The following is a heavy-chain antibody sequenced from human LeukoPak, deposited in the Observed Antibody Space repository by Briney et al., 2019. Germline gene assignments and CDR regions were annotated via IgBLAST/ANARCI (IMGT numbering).Heavy chain of an antibody. CDR2: IYYSGST. J-gene: IGHJ3*02. Sequence: PSETLSLTCTVSGGSISSYYWSWIRQPPGKGLEWIGYIYYSGSTNYNPSLKSRVTISVDTSKNQFSLKLSSVTAADTAVYYCARVRGQYDAFDIWGQGTMVTVSS. CDR3: ARVRGQYDAFDI. D-gene: IGHD4-11*01. CDR1: GGSISSYY. V-gene: IGHV4-59*01.